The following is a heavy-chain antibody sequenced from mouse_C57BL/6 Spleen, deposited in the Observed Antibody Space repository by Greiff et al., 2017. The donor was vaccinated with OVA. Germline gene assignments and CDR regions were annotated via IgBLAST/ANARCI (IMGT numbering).Heavy chain of an antibody. D-gene: IGHD2-2*01. Sequence: VQLQQSGPGLVAPSQSLSITCTVSGFSLPSYGVSWVRQPPGKGLEWLGVIWGDGSTNYHSALISRLCISKDNSKSKVFLKLNSLQTDDTATYYCAKNGAGYAFAYWGQGTLVTVSA. CDR2: IWGDGST. V-gene: IGHV2-3*01. CDR1: GFSLPSYG. CDR3: AKNGAGYAFAY. J-gene: IGHJ3*01.